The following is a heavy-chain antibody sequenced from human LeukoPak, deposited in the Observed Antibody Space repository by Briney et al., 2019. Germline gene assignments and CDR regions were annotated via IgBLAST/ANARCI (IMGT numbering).Heavy chain of an antibody. CDR1: GFTFSSYA. CDR3: ARAGVHYYDSSGFAPHAFDI. CDR2: ISYDGSNK. V-gene: IGHV3-30*01. J-gene: IGHJ3*02. D-gene: IGHD3-22*01. Sequence: GRSLRLSCAASGFTFSSYAMHWVRQAPGKGLEWVAVISYDGSNKYYADSVKGRFTISRDNSKNTLYLQMNSLRAEDTAVYYCARAGVHYYDSSGFAPHAFDIWGQGPMVTVSS.